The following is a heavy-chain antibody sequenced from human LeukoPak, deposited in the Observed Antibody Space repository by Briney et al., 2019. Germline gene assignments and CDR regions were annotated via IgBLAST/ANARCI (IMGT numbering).Heavy chain of an antibody. Sequence: GGSLRLSCAASGFTFDDYAMHWVRQAPGKGLEWVSGISWNSGSIGYADSVKGRFTISRDNAKNSLYLQMNSLRAEDTALYYCAKDKIRYSSSWIDYGGQGTLVTVSS. CDR1: GFTFDDYA. V-gene: IGHV3-9*01. CDR3: AKDKIRYSSSWIDY. D-gene: IGHD6-13*01. CDR2: ISWNSGSI. J-gene: IGHJ4*02.